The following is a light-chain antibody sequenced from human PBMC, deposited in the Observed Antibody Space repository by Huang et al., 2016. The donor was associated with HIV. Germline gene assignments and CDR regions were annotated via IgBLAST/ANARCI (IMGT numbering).Light chain of an antibody. CDR2: WAS. CDR3: QQYYDSLWT. CDR1: QRVLYSSTNQNY. V-gene: IGKV4-1*01. J-gene: IGKJ1*01. Sequence: DIVLTQSPDSLSVSLGGRATIDCKSSQRVLYSSTNQNYVAWYQQKPGQSPRLLIYWASTRESGVPDRFGGSGSGANFTLTITSLQAEDVAVYYCQQYYDSLWTFGQGTRVEI.